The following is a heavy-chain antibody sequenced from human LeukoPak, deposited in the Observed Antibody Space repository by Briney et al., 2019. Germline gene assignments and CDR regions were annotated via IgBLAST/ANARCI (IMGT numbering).Heavy chain of an antibody. V-gene: IGHV3-48*03. CDR1: GFTFSSYE. CDR3: ARDPTTIRRGYFDY. CDR2: ISSSGSTI. D-gene: IGHD5-24*01. Sequence: GGSLRLSCAASGFTFSSYEMNWVRQAPGKGLEWVSYISSSGSTIYYADSVKGRFTISRDNAKNSLYLQMNSLRAEDTAVYYCARDPTTIRRGYFDYWGQGSRVTVSS. J-gene: IGHJ4*02.